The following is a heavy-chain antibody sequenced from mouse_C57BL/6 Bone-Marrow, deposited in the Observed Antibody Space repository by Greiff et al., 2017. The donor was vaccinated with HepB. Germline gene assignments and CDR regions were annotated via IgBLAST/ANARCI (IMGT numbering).Heavy chain of an antibody. CDR1: GFTFSDYY. CDR3: ARGKCSYDGSLKYFEV. CDR2: INYDGSST. J-gene: IGHJ1*03. Sequence: EVQLQQSEGGLVQPGSSMKLSCTASGFTFSDYYMAWVRQVPEKGLEWVAHINYDGSSTYYLDSLKSRFIISRDNAKNILYLQMSSLKSEDTATDYCARGKCSYDGSLKYFEVWGTGTTVTAST. D-gene: IGHD1-1*01. V-gene: IGHV5-16*01.